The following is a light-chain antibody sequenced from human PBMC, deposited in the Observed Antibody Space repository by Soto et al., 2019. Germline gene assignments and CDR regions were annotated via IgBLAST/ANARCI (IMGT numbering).Light chain of an antibody. J-gene: IGLJ1*01. CDR3: SSYTSTNTYV. CDR1: SSDVGGYNR. Sequence: QCVLTQPPSVTGSPGQSVTISCTGTSSDVGGYNRVSWYQQPPGTAPKLMIYEVSDRPSGVPDRFSGSKSGNTASLTISGLQDEDEADYYCSSYTSTNTYVFGAGTKVT. CDR2: EVS. V-gene: IGLV2-18*02.